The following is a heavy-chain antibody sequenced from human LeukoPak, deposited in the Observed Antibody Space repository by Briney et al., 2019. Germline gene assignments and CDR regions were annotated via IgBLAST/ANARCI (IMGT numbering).Heavy chain of an antibody. D-gene: IGHD6-6*01. Sequence: SETLSLTCAVYGGSFSGYYWSWIRQPPGKGLEWIGEINHSGSTNYNPSLKSRVTISVDTSKNQFSLKLSSVTAADTAVYYCARGGISSSSWGSDYWGQGTLVTVSS. J-gene: IGHJ4*02. CDR1: GGSFSGYY. CDR3: ARGGISSSSWGSDY. CDR2: INHSGST. V-gene: IGHV4-34*09.